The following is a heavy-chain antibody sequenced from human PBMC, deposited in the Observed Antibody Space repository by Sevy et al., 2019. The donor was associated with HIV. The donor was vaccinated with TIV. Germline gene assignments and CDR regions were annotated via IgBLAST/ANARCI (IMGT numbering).Heavy chain of an antibody. V-gene: IGHV3-64*01. CDR3: ARGHFWSGFWYYFDY. J-gene: IGHJ4*02. Sequence: GGSLRLSCAASGFIFSYYGMHWVRQAPGKGLEYVSAISSNGGSTYYANSVKGRFTIFRDNSKNTLYLQMGSLRAEDMAVYYCARGHFWSGFWYYFDYWGQGILVTVSS. CDR1: GFIFSYYG. CDR2: ISSNGGST. D-gene: IGHD3-3*02.